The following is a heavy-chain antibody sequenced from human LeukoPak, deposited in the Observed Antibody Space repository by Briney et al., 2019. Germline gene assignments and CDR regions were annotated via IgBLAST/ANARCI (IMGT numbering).Heavy chain of an antibody. J-gene: IGHJ4*02. CDR3: ARLHNWNYGRRKSLDY. CDR1: GYTFTSYY. D-gene: IGHD1-7*01. Sequence: ASVKVSCKASGYTFTSYYIHWVRQAPGQGLEWMGVINSSGGGTTYAQKFQGRVTMTRDTSTSTVYMELRSLRSDDTAVYYCARLHNWNYGRRKSLDYWGQGTLVTVSS. V-gene: IGHV1-46*01. CDR2: INSSGGGT.